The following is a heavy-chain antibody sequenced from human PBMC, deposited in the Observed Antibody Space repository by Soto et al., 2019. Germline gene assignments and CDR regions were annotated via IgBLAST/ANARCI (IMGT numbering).Heavy chain of an antibody. CDR1: GASITYGAYS. D-gene: IGHD3-10*01. J-gene: IGHJ4*02. Sequence: QLQLHMSGSGLVKPSQTLSLTCTVAGASITYGAYSWSWIRQTPGKGLEWIGYINHLETTFYNPSFQSRLKLSINRTKNPFSPNLKSMSAADRAVYFCATGGGFDSFDYWGQGILVTVSS. CDR2: INHLETT. CDR3: ATGGGFDSFDY. V-gene: IGHV4-30-2*01.